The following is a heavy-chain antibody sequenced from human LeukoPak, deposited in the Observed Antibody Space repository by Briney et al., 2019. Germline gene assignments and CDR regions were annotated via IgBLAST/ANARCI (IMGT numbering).Heavy chain of an antibody. V-gene: IGHV7-4-1*02. Sequence: ASVKVSCKASGYSFTSYAMNWVRQAPGQGLEWMGWINTSTGNPTYAQGFTGRCVFSLDTSVSTAYLQISSLKAEDTAVYSCARVAEYSSGWYDPFGYWGQGTLVTVSS. J-gene: IGHJ4*02. D-gene: IGHD6-19*01. CDR3: ARVAEYSSGWYDPFGY. CDR1: GYSFTSYA. CDR2: INTSTGNP.